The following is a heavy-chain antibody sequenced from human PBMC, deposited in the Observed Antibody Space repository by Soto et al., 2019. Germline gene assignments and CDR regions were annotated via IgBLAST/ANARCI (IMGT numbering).Heavy chain of an antibody. CDR1: GFTFSSYS. J-gene: IGHJ5*02. Sequence: GGSLRLSCAASGFTFSSYSMNWVRQAPGKGLEWDSYISSSSSNIYYADSVKGRFTISRDNAKNSLYLQMNSRRAENTAVYYCAREGDSSGWYNWFDPWGQGTLVTVSS. V-gene: IGHV3-48*01. CDR2: ISSSSSNI. CDR3: AREGDSSGWYNWFDP. D-gene: IGHD3-22*01.